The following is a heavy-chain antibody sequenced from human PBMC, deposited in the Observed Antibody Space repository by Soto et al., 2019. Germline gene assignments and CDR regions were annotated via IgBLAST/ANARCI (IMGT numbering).Heavy chain of an antibody. Sequence: EVQLVQSGAEVKKPGESLRISCKGSGYSFTKYWISWVRQMPGKGLEWMGRIDPSDSYINYSPSFQGHVTISADKSINTAYLQWSSLRASDTAIYYCARHYICRGGDCYYYGMDVWGQVTTVTVSS. CDR3: ARHYICRGGDCYYYGMDV. J-gene: IGHJ6*02. CDR2: IDPSDSYI. D-gene: IGHD3-16*01. CDR1: GYSFTKYW. V-gene: IGHV5-10-1*03.